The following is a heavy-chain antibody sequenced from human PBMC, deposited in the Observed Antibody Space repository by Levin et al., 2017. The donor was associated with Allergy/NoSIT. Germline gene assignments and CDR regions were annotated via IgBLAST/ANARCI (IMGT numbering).Heavy chain of an antibody. J-gene: IGHJ4*02. D-gene: IGHD5-24*01. CDR1: GGSITNYY. V-gene: IGHV4-59*01. CDR2: IYHGGST. Sequence: SQTLSLTCSVSGGSITNYYWSWIRQSPGKGLEWIGYIYHGGSTNYNPSLKSRLTISLDTSKNQFSLRLTSVTPADTAVYYCTRDDRDGYDFWGQGVLVTVAS. CDR3: TRDDRDGYDF.